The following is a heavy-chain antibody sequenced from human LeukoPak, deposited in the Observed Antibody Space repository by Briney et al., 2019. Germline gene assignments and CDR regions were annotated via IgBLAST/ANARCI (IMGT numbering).Heavy chain of an antibody. CDR1: GYTFRGNY. CDR2: IDANNGDT. J-gene: IGHJ4*02. Sequence: ASVKVSCKASGYTFRGNYIHWLRQAPGQGLEWMGWIDANNGDTKSAQKFQGRVTMSRDTSISTAYMDLSSLSPDDAAVYYCARDPSSVTLYFFDYWGQGTLVTVSP. V-gene: IGHV1-2*02. CDR3: ARDPSSVTLYFFDY. D-gene: IGHD4-11*01.